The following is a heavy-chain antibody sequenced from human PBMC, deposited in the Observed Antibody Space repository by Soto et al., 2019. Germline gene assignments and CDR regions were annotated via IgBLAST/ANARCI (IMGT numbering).Heavy chain of an antibody. CDR2: IWYDGSNK. J-gene: IGHJ4*02. CDR1: GFTFSSYG. V-gene: IGHV3-33*01. D-gene: IGHD6-19*01. CDR3: ARDQQWLVRFYFDF. Sequence: QVQLVESGGGVVQPGNSLRLSCAASGFTFSSYGMHWVRQAPGKGLEWVAVIWYDGSNKYYADSVKGRFTISRDNSKNTLYLQMNNLRAEDKAVYYCARDQQWLVRFYFDFWGQGTLVTVSS.